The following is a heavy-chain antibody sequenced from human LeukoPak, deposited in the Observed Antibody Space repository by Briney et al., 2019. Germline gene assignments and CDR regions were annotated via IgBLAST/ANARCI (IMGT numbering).Heavy chain of an antibody. Sequence: GGSLRLSCAASGFTFSSYGMHWVRQAPGKGLEWVAFIRYDGSNKYYADSVKGRFTISRDNSKNTLYLQMNSLRAEDTAVYYCAKDRVRHCSSTSCYTMYFDYWGQGTLVTVSS. J-gene: IGHJ4*02. CDR3: AKDRVRHCSSTSCYTMYFDY. CDR1: GFTFSSYG. CDR2: IRYDGSNK. V-gene: IGHV3-30*02. D-gene: IGHD2-2*02.